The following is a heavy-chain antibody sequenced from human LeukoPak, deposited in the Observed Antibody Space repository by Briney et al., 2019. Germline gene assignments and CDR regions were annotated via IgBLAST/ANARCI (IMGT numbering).Heavy chain of an antibody. Sequence: SVKVSCKASGGTFSSYAISWVRQAPGQGLEWMGRIIPILGIANYAQKFQGRVTITADKSTSTAYMELSSLRSEDTAVYYCASGSLNYYGMDVWGQGTTVTVSS. V-gene: IGHV1-69*04. CDR1: GGTFSSYA. J-gene: IGHJ6*02. CDR2: IIPILGIA. D-gene: IGHD1-26*01. CDR3: ASGSLNYYGMDV.